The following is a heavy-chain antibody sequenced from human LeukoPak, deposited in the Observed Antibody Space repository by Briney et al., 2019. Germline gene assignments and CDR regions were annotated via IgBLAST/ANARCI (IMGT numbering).Heavy chain of an antibody. Sequence: PSETLSLTCTVSGGSVSSSRHYWTWVRQAPGRGLEWIGYIYHGSATYNPSLKSRVTISLDTSKNQFSLKVTSVSAADTAVYYCAGEGGRQWLISGSLDCWGQGTLVIVSS. D-gene: IGHD6-19*01. V-gene: IGHV4-61*01. J-gene: IGHJ4*02. CDR3: AGEGGRQWLISGSLDC. CDR1: GGSVSSSRHY. CDR2: IYHGSA.